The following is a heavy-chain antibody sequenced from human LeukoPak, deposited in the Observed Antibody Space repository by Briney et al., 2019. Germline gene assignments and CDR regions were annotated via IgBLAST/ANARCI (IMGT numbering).Heavy chain of an antibody. CDR2: IYYSGST. D-gene: IGHD4-17*01. CDR3: ARATVTTYFDY. J-gene: IGHJ4*02. V-gene: IGHV4-59*01. CDR1: GGSISRYY. Sequence: SETLSLTCTVSGGSISRYYWSWIRQPPGKGLEWIGYIYYSGSTDYNPSLKSRVTISIDTSKNQFSLKLSSLTAADAAVYSCARATVTTYFDYWGQGTLVAVSS.